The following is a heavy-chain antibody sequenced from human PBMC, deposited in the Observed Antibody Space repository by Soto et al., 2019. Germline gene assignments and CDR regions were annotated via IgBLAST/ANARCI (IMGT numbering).Heavy chain of an antibody. V-gene: IGHV1-8*01. Sequence: ASVKVSCKASGYTFTSYDINWVRRATGQGLEWMGWMNPNSGNTGYAQKFQGRVTMTRNTSISTAYMELSSLRSEDTAVYYCARKVEYSSSSYYYYYYMDVWGKGTTVTVSS. CDR2: MNPNSGNT. CDR3: ARKVEYSSSSYYYYYYMDV. D-gene: IGHD6-6*01. CDR1: GYTFTSYD. J-gene: IGHJ6*03.